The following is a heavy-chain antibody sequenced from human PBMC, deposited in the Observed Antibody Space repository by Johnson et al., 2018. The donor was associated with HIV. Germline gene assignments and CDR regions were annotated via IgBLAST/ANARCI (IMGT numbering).Heavy chain of an antibody. V-gene: IGHV3-7*05. D-gene: IGHD4-11*01. CDR2: INQDGSEK. CDR3: ARETRDDAFDI. Sequence: EKLVESGGGLVQPGGSLRLSCADSKFTFTNYWMSWVRQAPGKVLEWVANINQDGSEKYYLDSVKGRFTVSRDNPKNSFYLQMNSLRADDTAVYYCARETRDDAFDIWGQGTMVTVSS. J-gene: IGHJ3*02. CDR1: KFTFTNYW.